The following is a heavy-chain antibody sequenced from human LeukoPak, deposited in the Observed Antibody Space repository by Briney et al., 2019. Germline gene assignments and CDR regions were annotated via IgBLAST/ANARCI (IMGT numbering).Heavy chain of an antibody. CDR3: ARVGLDWGSIDY. V-gene: IGHV4-39*07. J-gene: IGHJ4*02. Sequence: TPSETLSLTCTVSGGSISSSSYYWGWIRQPPGKGLEWIGSIYFSGSTYYNPSLKSRVTISVDTSKNQFSLKLSSVTAADTAVYYCARVGLDWGSIDYWGQGTLVTVSS. CDR2: IYFSGST. D-gene: IGHD3/OR15-3a*01. CDR1: GGSISSSSYY.